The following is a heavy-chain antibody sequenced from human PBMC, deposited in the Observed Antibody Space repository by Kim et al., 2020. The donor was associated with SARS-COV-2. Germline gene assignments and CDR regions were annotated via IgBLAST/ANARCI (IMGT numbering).Heavy chain of an antibody. D-gene: IGHD6-13*01. Sequence: SVKVSCKASGGTFSSYAISWVRQAPGQGLEWMGGIIPIFGTANYAQKFQGRVTITADESTSTAYMELSSLRSEDTAVYYCARDSGGIAAAGYWGQGTLVTVSS. CDR3: ARDSGGIAAAGY. CDR1: GGTFSSYA. J-gene: IGHJ4*02. CDR2: IIPIFGTA. V-gene: IGHV1-69*13.